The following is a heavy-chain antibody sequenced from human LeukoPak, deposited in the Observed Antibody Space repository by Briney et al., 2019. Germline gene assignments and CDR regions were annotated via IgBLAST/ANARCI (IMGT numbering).Heavy chain of an antibody. J-gene: IGHJ5*02. CDR2: ISSSSSYI. D-gene: IGHD6-13*01. CDR1: GFTFSSYS. Sequence: GGSLRLSCAASGFTFSSYSMNWVRQAPGKGLEWVSSISSSSSYIYYADSVKGRFTISRENDKNSLYLQMNSLRAEDTAVYYCARGLPYSSSPTWFDPWGQGTLVTVSS. V-gene: IGHV3-21*01. CDR3: ARGLPYSSSPTWFDP.